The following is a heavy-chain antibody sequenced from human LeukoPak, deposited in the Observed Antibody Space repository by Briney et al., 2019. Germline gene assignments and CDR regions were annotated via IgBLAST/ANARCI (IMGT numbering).Heavy chain of an antibody. J-gene: IGHJ4*02. CDR2: ISGSGGST. CDR3: AKSRSGSANWALQIFDN. D-gene: IGHD1-1*01. Sequence: GGSLRLSCAASGFTFSSYAMSWVRQAPGKGLEWVSAISGSGGSTYYADYVKGRFIISRDNSNNTLFVQMNSLRAEDTAVYYCAKSRSGSANWALQIFDNWGQGALVTVSS. CDR1: GFTFSSYA. V-gene: IGHV3-23*01.